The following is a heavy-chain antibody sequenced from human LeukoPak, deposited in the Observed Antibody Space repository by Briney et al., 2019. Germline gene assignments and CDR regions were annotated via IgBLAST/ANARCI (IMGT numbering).Heavy chain of an antibody. D-gene: IGHD6-13*01. CDR2: IKSKTDGGTT. CDR1: GFTFNNAW. V-gene: IGHV3-15*01. Sequence: GGSLRLSCAPSGFTFNNAWMSWVRQAPGKGLEWLGHIKSKTDGGTTDYAAPAKGRFTISRDDSRNTLYLQMNSLKTEDTAVYYCARQQLVQDSWVQGTLVTVSS. J-gene: IGHJ4*02. CDR3: ARQQLVQDS.